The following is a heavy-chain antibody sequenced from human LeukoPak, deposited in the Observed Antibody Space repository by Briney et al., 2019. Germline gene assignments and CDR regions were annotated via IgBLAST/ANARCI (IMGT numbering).Heavy chain of an antibody. J-gene: IGHJ6*02. Sequence: ASVKVSCKASGYTFTSYDINWVRQATGQGLEWMGRMNPNSGNTGYAQKFQGRVTMTRNTSISTAYMELSSLRSEDTAVYYCARVGYSSGWFDYYYGMDVWGQGTTVTVSS. CDR2: MNPNSGNT. V-gene: IGHV1-8*02. CDR3: ARVGYSSGWFDYYYGMDV. CDR1: GYTFTSYD. D-gene: IGHD6-19*01.